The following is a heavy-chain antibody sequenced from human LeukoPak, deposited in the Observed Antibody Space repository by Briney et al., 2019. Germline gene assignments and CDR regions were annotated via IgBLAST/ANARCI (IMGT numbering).Heavy chain of an antibody. CDR2: IYYSGST. CDR1: GASITRSTYY. D-gene: IGHD3-10*01. J-gene: IGHJ2*01. Sequence: PSETLSLTCTVSGASITRSTYYWGWIRQPPGKGLEWIGCIYYSGSTYYNPSLKSRVTISVDTSKNQFSLKLSSVTAADTAVYYCARVERYYYGSGSYWVNWYFDLWGRGTLVTVSS. V-gene: IGHV4-39*07. CDR3: ARVERYYYGSGSYWVNWYFDL.